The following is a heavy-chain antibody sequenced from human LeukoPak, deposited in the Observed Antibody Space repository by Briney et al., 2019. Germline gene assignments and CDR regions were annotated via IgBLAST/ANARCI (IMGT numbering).Heavy chain of an antibody. CDR1: GLSFSDHW. CDR3: ARGGRNLDY. J-gene: IGHJ4*02. Sequence: PGGSLRLSCAASGLSFSDHWMSWVRQAPGKGLEWVANIKLDGSEKDYVDSVKGRFTISRDNAKNSLYLQINSLRDEDTAVYYCARGGRNLDYWGQGTLVTVSS. CDR2: IKLDGSEK. V-gene: IGHV3-7*01. D-gene: IGHD1-14*01.